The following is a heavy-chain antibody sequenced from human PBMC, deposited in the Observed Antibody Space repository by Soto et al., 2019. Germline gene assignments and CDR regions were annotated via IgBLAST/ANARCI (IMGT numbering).Heavy chain of an antibody. CDR2: IYYSGST. Sequence: PSETLSLTCTVSGGSVSSGSYYWSWIRQPPGKGLEWIGYIYYSGSTNYNPSLKSRVTISVDTSKNQFSLKLSSVTAADTAVYYCARAGLPYSKPAEYFQHWGQGTLVTVSS. V-gene: IGHV4-61*01. CDR3: ARAGLPYSKPAEYFQH. D-gene: IGHD4-4*01. J-gene: IGHJ1*01. CDR1: GGSVSSGSYY.